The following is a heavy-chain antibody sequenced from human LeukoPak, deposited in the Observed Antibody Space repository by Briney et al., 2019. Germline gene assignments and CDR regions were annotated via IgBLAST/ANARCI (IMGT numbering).Heavy chain of an antibody. J-gene: IGHJ4*02. D-gene: IGHD5-18*01. V-gene: IGHV3-66*02. CDR3: ARDRYSYGYALDC. CDR1: GFTVSNNY. CDR2: IYSGGST. Sequence: PGGSLRLSCTASGFTVSNNYMSWVRQAPGQGLEWVSVIYSGGSTYHADSVKGRFIISRDNSKNTLNLQMNSLRVEDSAVYYCARDRYSYGYALDCWGQGTLVTVSS.